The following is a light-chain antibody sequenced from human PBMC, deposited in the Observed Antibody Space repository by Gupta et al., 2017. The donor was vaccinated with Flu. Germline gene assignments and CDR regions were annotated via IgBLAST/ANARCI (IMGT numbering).Light chain of an antibody. CDR1: SSDVGGYNY. V-gene: IGLV2-8*01. J-gene: IGLJ1*01. CDR3: SSYAGSNNLYV. CDR2: EVS. Sequence: QSALTQPPSASGSPGQSVTISCTGTSSDVGGYNYVSWYQQHPGKAPKLMIYEVSKRPSGVPDRFSGSKSGNPASLTVSGLQAEDEADYYCSSYAGSNNLYVFGTGTKVTVL.